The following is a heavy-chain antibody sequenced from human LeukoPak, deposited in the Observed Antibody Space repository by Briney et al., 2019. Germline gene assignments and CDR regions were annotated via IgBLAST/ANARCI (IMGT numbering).Heavy chain of an antibody. J-gene: IGHJ1*01. CDR3: ARYGNGEYFQH. V-gene: IGHV3-11*01. CDR2: ISHRGDSI. CDR1: GFTLSDFY. D-gene: IGHD4-17*01. Sequence: GEALRLSCAASGFTLSDFYMSWFRQAPGKGLERISYISHRGDSIFYADSVRGRFTISRDNAKNSLYLQMNSLRAEDTAVYYCARYGNGEYFQHWGQGTLVTVSS.